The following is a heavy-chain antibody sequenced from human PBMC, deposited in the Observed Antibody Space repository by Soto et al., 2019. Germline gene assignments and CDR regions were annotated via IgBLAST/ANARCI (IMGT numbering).Heavy chain of an antibody. Sequence: SPTLSLTCDLSGDNVSSNMAAWDWIRQSPSRGLEWLGRTFYRSKWYNDYAESVKSRITINPDTSKNQFSLRLNSVTPEDTAVYYCARESTMVRGVINPLDYWGQGTLVTVSS. CDR1: GDNVSSNMAA. J-gene: IGHJ4*02. CDR3: ARESTMVRGVINPLDY. D-gene: IGHD3-10*01. V-gene: IGHV6-1*01. CDR2: TFYRSKWYN.